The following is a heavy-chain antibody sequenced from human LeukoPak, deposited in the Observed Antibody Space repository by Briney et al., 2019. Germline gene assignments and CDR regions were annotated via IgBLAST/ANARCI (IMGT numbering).Heavy chain of an antibody. Sequence: SVKVSCKASGGTFSSYTISWVRQAPGQGLKWMGRIIPILGIANYAQKFQGRVTITADKSTSTAYMELSSLRSEDTAVYYCASSTSYEGVAAARSHAFDIWGQGTMVTVSS. J-gene: IGHJ3*02. V-gene: IGHV1-69*02. D-gene: IGHD6-13*01. CDR1: GGTFSSYT. CDR2: IIPILGIA. CDR3: ASSTSYEGVAAARSHAFDI.